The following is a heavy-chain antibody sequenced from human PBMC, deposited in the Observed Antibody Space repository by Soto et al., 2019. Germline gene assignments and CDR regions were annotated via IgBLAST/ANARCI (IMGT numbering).Heavy chain of an antibody. CDR1: GGSSSSSSYY. CDR2: IYYSGST. Sequence: SETLSLPCTVSGGSSSSSSYYRGWIRQPPGKGLEWIGSIYYSGSTYYNPSLKSRVTISVDTSKNQFSLKLSSVTAADTAVYYCARLAGAGDPELDQFDYWGQGTLVTVSS. J-gene: IGHJ4*02. CDR3: ARLAGAGDPELDQFDY. D-gene: IGHD6-19*01. V-gene: IGHV4-39*01.